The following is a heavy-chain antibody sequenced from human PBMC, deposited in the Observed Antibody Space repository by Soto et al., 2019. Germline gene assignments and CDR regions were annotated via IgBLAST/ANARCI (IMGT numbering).Heavy chain of an antibody. Sequence: ASVKVSCKASGYTFTSYDISWVRQAPGQGLEWMGGIIPIFGTANYAQKFQGRVTITADKSTSTAYMELSSLRSEDTAVYYCARATYYYDSSGFLGYWGQGTLVTVSS. CDR1: GYTFTSYD. CDR2: IIPIFGTA. J-gene: IGHJ4*02. CDR3: ARATYYYDSSGFLGY. V-gene: IGHV1-69*06. D-gene: IGHD3-22*01.